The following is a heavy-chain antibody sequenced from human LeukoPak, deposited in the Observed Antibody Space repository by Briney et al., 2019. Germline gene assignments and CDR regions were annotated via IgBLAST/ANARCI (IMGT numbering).Heavy chain of an antibody. CDR1: GGSFSGYY. V-gene: IGHV4-59*10. CDR2: IYTSGST. CDR3: ARGGGVTIAARYYYYYMDV. J-gene: IGHJ6*03. D-gene: IGHD6-6*01. Sequence: SETLSLTCAVYGGSFSGYYWSWIRQPAGKGLEWIGRIYTSGSTNYNPSLKSRVTMSVDTSKNQFSLKLSSVTAADTAVYYRARGGGVTIAARYYYYYMDVWGKGTTVTISS.